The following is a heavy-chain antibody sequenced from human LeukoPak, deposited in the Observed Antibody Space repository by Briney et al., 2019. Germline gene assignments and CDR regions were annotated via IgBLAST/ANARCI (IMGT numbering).Heavy chain of an antibody. CDR2: IIPIFGTA. Sequence: ASVKVSCKASGGTFSSYAISWVRQAPGQGLKWMGRIIPIFGTANYAQKFQGRVTITTDESTSTAYMELSSLRSEDTAVYYCARGGDYYDSSGYPVPFDYWGQGTLVTVSS. V-gene: IGHV1-69*05. CDR3: ARGGDYYDSSGYPVPFDY. D-gene: IGHD3-22*01. J-gene: IGHJ4*02. CDR1: GGTFSSYA.